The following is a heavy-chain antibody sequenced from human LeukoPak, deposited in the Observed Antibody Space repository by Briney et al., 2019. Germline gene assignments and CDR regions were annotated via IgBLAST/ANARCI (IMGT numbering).Heavy chain of an antibody. CDR2: NYNSGST. V-gene: IGHV4-38-2*02. CDR3: PRDEVVASHLDP. J-gene: IGHJ5*02. D-gene: IGHD2-15*01. Sequence: SETLSLTCTVSGYSFNNDYFRGGRQPPPGEGLEWIGSNYNSGSTYYTPTLKRRVTISVDTSKNQSYMHLSSVTAADTAVYYCPRDEVVASHLDPWGQGTLVTVSS. CDR1: GYSFNNDYF.